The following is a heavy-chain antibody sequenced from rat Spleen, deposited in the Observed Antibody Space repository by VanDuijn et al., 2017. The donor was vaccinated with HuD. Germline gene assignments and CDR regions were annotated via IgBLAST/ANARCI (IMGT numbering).Heavy chain of an antibody. J-gene: IGHJ2*01. CDR2: ITNTGGST. V-gene: IGHV5-31*01. D-gene: IGHD3-1*01. Sequence: EVQLVESGGGLVQPGRSLKLSCVASGFTFNNYWMTWIRQAPGKGLEWVASITNTGGSTYYPDSMKGRFTISRDNAESTLYLQMNSLRSEDTATYYCARQSPYYFDYWGQGVMVTVSS. CDR1: GFTFNNYW. CDR3: ARQSPYYFDY.